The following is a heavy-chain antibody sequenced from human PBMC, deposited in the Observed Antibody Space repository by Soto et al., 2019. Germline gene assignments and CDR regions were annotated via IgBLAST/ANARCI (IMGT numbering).Heavy chain of an antibody. CDR1: GFTFSRYS. Sequence: PVGSLRLSCAASGFTFSRYSMNWVRQAPGEGLEWVSSISSTTNYIYYADSMKGRFTVSRDNAKNSVYLDMNSLSAEDTAVYYCARESEDLTSNFDYWGQGTLVTVSS. CDR2: ISSTTNYI. V-gene: IGHV3-21*01. CDR3: ARESEDLTSNFDY. J-gene: IGHJ4*02.